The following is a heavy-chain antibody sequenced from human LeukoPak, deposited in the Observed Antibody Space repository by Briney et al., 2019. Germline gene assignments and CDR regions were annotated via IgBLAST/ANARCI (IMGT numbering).Heavy chain of an antibody. CDR3: ARIYCSGDSCYWFDP. CDR1: GGSISSGSYY. Sequence: SETLSLTCTVSGGSISSGSYYWSWIRQPAGKGLEWIGRIYTSGSTNYNPSLKSRVTISVDTSKNQFSLKLSSVTAADTAVYYCARIYCSGDSCYWFDPWGQGTLVTVSS. CDR2: IYTSGST. J-gene: IGHJ5*02. V-gene: IGHV4-61*02. D-gene: IGHD2-15*01.